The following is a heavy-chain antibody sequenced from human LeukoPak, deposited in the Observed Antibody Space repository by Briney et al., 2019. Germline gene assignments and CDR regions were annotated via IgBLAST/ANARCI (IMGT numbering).Heavy chain of an antibody. V-gene: IGHV1-2*02. CDR3: ARVREYSSGCYFDS. CDR2: IKPDSGGT. J-gene: IGHJ4*02. Sequence: ASVKVSCKASGYTFTNYDINWVRQATGQGLDWMGWIKPDSGGTNYAQKFQGRVTMTRDTSIKTGYMELSRLRSDDTAMYYCARVREYSSGCYFDSWGQGTLVTVSS. CDR1: GYTFTNYD. D-gene: IGHD6-19*01.